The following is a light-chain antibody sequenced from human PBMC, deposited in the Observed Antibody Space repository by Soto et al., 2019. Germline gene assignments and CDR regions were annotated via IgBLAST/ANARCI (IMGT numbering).Light chain of an antibody. Sequence: VLTQTPGTLSLSPGERATLSCRASHSVSTNYLAWYQQKPGQAPRLLIHATSIRATGIPDRFSGSGSGTDFTLTISRLEPEDFAVYYCQQFGHSPRTFGQGTRVEIK. CDR1: HSVSTNY. J-gene: IGKJ1*01. CDR3: QQFGHSPRT. CDR2: ATS. V-gene: IGKV3-20*01.